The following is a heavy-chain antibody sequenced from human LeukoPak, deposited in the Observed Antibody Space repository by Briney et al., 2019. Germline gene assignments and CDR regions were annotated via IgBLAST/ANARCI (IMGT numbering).Heavy chain of an antibody. D-gene: IGHD3-3*01. CDR3: ARDRRDFWSGYNWFDP. CDR2: ISSSSSYI. CDR1: GFTFSSYS. V-gene: IGHV3-21*01. Sequence: GGSLRLSCAASGFTFSSYSMNWVRQAPGKGLEWVSSISSSSSYIYYADSVKGRFTISGDNAKNSLYLQMNSLRAEDTAVYYCARDRRDFWSGYNWFDPWGQGTLVTVSS. J-gene: IGHJ5*02.